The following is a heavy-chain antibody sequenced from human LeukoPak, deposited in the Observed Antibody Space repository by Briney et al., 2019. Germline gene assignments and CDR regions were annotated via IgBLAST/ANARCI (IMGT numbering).Heavy chain of an antibody. CDR2: IIPILGIA. Sequence: SVKVSCKASGGTFSGYAISWVRQAPGQGLEWMGRIIPILGIANYAQKFQGRVTITADKSTSTAYMELSSLRSEDTAVYYCAREGAAGTRRGGLYYYGMDVWGQGTTVTVSS. D-gene: IGHD6-13*01. V-gene: IGHV1-69*04. J-gene: IGHJ6*02. CDR1: GGTFSGYA. CDR3: AREGAAGTRRGGLYYYGMDV.